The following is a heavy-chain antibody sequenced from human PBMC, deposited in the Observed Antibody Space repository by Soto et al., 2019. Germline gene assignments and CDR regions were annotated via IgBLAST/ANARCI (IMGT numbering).Heavy chain of an antibody. CDR3: XXXXXXXXXXXXYXX. D-gene: IGHD2-8*02. CDR2: FDPEDGET. CDR1: GYTLTELS. Sequence: QVQLVQSGAEVKKPGASVKVSCKVSGYTLTELSMHWVRQAPGKGLEWMGGFDPEDGETIYAQKFQGRVTMTEDTXTDXAXMEXXXXXXXXXXXXYXXXXXXXXXXXXXYXXXGQGTLVTVSS. V-gene: IGHV1-24*01. J-gene: IGHJ4*02.